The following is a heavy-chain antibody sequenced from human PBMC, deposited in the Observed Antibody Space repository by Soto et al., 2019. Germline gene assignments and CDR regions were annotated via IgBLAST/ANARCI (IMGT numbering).Heavy chain of an antibody. V-gene: IGHV1-2*02. CDR2: INPNRGGT. Sequence: ASVKVSCKASGYTFTGYYMHWGRQAPGQGLEWMGWINPNRGGTNYAQKFQVRVTMTRDTSISTAYIELSRLRSDDTAVYYCARGGQLERRQLSIWGQGTMVTVS. J-gene: IGHJ3*02. D-gene: IGHD1-1*01. CDR3: ARGGQLERRQLSI. CDR1: GYTFTGYY.